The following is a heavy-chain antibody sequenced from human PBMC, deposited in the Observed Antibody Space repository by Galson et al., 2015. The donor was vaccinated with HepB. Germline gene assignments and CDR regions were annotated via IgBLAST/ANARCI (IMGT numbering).Heavy chain of an antibody. Sequence: SLRLSCAASGFIFSDYYMSWIRQAPGKGLEWVSYISNTDNTIYSTDSMKGRFTIYYADSVKGRFTISRDNAKNSLFLQMNSLRADDTAVYYCAAGYDFSLFDYWGQGTLVTVSS. CDR2: ISNTDNTI. D-gene: IGHD3-3*01. CDR3: AAGYDFSLFDY. J-gene: IGHJ4*02. V-gene: IGHV3-11*01. CDR1: GFIFSDYY.